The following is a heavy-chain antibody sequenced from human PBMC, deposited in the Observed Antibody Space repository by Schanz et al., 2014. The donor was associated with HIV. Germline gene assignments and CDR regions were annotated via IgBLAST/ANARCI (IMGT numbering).Heavy chain of an antibody. Sequence: EVQLLESGGGLVQPGGSLRLSCVASGFPFSSFSMNGVGQSPGKGLEWVSYISSSSATIYYAASVRGRFTISRDGVKNSLYLQMNSLRDEDTAVYYCARDSIQPLYLVYFYGMDVWGQGTTVTVSS. CDR2: ISSSSATI. D-gene: IGHD2-2*02. CDR3: ARDSIQPLYLVYFYGMDV. V-gene: IGHV3-48*02. J-gene: IGHJ6*02. CDR1: GFPFSSFS.